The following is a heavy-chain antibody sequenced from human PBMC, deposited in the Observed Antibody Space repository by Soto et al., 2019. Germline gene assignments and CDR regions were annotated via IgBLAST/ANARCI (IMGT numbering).Heavy chain of an antibody. V-gene: IGHV4-38-2*02. CDR3: ARFIAAGVIGY. CDR1: GYSISSGYY. Sequence: SETLSLTCTVSGYSISSGYYWGWIRQPPGKGLEWIGSIYHSGSTYYNPSLKSRVTISVDTSKNQFSLKLSSVTAADTAVYYCARFIAAGVIGYWGQGTLVTVSS. CDR2: IYHSGST. D-gene: IGHD6-13*01. J-gene: IGHJ4*02.